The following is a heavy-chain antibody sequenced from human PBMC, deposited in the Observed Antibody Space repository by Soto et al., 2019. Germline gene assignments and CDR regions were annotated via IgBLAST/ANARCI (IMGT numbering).Heavy chain of an antibody. CDR2: IYYRGTT. J-gene: IGHJ4*02. CDR3: ARSISVAMYF. D-gene: IGHD6-19*01. Sequence: QLQLQESGPGLVKPSETLSLTCTVSGGSISSSSYHWGWIRQPPGKGLEWIGIIYYRGTTYYNPSLKSRVNISLDTSKNHFSLKLRSLTAADPAVYYCARSISVAMYFWGQGTLGTVSS. V-gene: IGHV4-39*02. CDR1: GGSISSSSYH.